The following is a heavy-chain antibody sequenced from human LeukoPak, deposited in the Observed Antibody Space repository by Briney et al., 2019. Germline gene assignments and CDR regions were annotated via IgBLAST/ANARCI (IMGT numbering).Heavy chain of an antibody. V-gene: IGHV1-2*02. CDR2: INPNSGGT. Sequence: ASVKVSCKASGYTFTSYDINWVRQAPGQGLEWMGWINPNSGGTNYAQKFQGRVTMTRDTSISTAYMELSRLRSDDTAVYYCARAGNAATHSFFDYWGQGTLVTVSS. CDR3: ARAGNAATHSFFDY. D-gene: IGHD3-10*01. J-gene: IGHJ4*02. CDR1: GYTFTSYD.